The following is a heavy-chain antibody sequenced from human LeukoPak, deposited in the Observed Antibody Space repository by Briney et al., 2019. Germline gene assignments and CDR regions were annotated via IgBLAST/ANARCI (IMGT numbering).Heavy chain of an antibody. CDR3: ARDPPRRSDF. V-gene: IGHV3-7*01. CDR1: GFTFSNFL. J-gene: IGHJ4*02. Sequence: PGGSLRLSCAASGFTFSNFLMTWVRHSPGKGLEWVASINEDGSREFYVDSAKGRFSISRDNANNALSLQMNSLRAEDTAVYYCARDPPRRSDFWGQGTLVTVSS. CDR2: INEDGSRE.